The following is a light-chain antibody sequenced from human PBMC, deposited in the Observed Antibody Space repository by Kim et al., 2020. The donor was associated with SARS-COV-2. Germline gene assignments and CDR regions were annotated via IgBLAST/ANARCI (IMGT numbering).Light chain of an antibody. CDR3: KQYTNFRST. J-gene: IGKJ1*01. CDR2: GAS. Sequence: EIVMTQSPATLSVSPGERATLSCRASQIVSSNLAWYQQKAGQSPRLLIYGASTRATGLPARFSGSGSGTEFTLTISSLQSEDFAVYYCKQYTNFRSTFVEGTTV. CDR1: QIVSSN. V-gene: IGKV3-15*01.